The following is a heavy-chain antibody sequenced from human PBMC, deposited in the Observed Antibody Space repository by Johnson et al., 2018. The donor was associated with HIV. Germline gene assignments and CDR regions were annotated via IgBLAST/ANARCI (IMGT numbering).Heavy chain of an antibody. V-gene: IGHV3-30*19. J-gene: IGHJ3*02. CDR1: GFTFSSYG. CDR3: ARSGYGSRNAFDI. D-gene: IGHD3-10*01. Sequence: QVQLVESGGGVVQPGGSLRLSCPASGFTFSSYGMHWVRQAPGKGLEWVAVISYDGSNKYYADSVKGLFTISRDNSKNTLYLQMNSLRAEDTAVYYCARSGYGSRNAFDIWGQGTMVTVSS. CDR2: ISYDGSNK.